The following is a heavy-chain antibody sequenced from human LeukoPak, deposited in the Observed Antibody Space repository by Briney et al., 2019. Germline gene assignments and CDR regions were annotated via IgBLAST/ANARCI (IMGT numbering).Heavy chain of an antibody. Sequence: SETLSLTCTVSGYSISSGYYWGWIRQPPGKGLEWIGSIYHSGRTFYNPSLKSRVTISVDTSKNQFSLKLSSVTAADTAVYYCARETTISEFDYWGQGTLVTVSS. CDR3: ARETTISEFDY. V-gene: IGHV4-38-2*02. D-gene: IGHD4-11*01. CDR1: GYSISSGYY. J-gene: IGHJ4*02. CDR2: IYHSGRT.